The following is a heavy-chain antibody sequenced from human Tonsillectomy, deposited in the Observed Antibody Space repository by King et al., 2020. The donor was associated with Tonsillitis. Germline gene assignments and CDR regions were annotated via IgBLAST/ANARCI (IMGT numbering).Heavy chain of an antibody. V-gene: IGHV1-18*04. CDR2: ISPYNGFR. D-gene: IGHD3-10*01. J-gene: IGHJ2*01. Sequence: QLVQSGAEMKKPGASVKVSCKASGYSFTSYSITWVRQAPGQGLEWLGWISPYNGFRDYAQKFQGRVTMTTDTSTTTAYLELRSLTSDDTAVYYCARDSYPMGNFWYLDLWGRGTLVTVSS. CDR3: ARDSYPMGNFWYLDL. CDR1: GYSFTSYS.